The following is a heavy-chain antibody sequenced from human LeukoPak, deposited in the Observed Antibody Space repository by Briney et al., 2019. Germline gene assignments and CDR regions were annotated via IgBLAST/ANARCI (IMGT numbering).Heavy chain of an antibody. D-gene: IGHD2-2*02. CDR1: GYTFTAYY. J-gene: IGHJ5*02. V-gene: IGHV1-2*02. Sequence: ASVKVSCKASGYTFTAYYVHWVRQAPGQGLEWMGWITPNGGGTKYAQKFQGRVTMTSDTPISTAYMELSGLRSDDTAVYYCARGFRLSAIEDCFDPWGQGTLVTVSS. CDR3: ARGFRLSAIEDCFDP. CDR2: ITPNGGGT.